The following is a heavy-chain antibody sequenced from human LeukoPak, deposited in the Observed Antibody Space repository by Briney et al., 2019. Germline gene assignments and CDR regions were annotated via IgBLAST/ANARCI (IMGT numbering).Heavy chain of an antibody. CDR1: GGSISSYN. CDR2: IYYSGST. J-gene: IGHJ5*02. CDR3: ARHGGEIKYGSDNWFDP. Sequence: SETLSLTCTVSGGSISSYNWSWIRQPPGKGLEWIGYIYYSGSTNYNPSLKSRVTISVDTSKNQFSLKLSSVTAADTAVYYCARHGGEIKYGSDNWFDPWGQGTLVTVSS. V-gene: IGHV4-59*08. D-gene: IGHD3-10*01.